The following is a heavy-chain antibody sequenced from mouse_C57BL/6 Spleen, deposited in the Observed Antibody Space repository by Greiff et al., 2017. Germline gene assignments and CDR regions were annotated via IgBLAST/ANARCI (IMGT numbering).Heavy chain of an antibody. D-gene: IGHD2-5*01. CDR3: TNSNYWYFDV. J-gene: IGHJ1*03. V-gene: IGHV1-80*01. CDR2: IYPGDGDT. Sequence: QVQLQQSGAELVKPGASVKISCTASGYAFSSYWMNWVKQRPGKGLEGIGQIYPGDGDTNYNGKFKGKATLPADSSSITSYIQLSSLTSEDSAVYFCTNSNYWYFDVWGTGTTVTVSS. CDR1: GYAFSSYW.